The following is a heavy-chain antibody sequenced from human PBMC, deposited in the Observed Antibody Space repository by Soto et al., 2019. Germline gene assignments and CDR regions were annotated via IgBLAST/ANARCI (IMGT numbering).Heavy chain of an antibody. CDR3: ARHKDGDIVVVPAAGMDV. CDR1: GGSISSSRYY. CDR2: IYYSGST. J-gene: IGHJ6*02. D-gene: IGHD2-2*01. Sequence: SETLSLTCTVSGGSISSSRYYWGWIRQPPGKGLEWIGSIYYSGSTYYNPSLKSRVTISVDTSKNQFSLKLSSVTAADTAVYYCARHKDGDIVVVPAAGMDVWGQGTTVTVSS. V-gene: IGHV4-39*01.